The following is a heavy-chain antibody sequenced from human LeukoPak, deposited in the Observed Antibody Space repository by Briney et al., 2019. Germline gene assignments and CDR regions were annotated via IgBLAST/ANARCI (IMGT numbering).Heavy chain of an antibody. V-gene: IGHV1-8*02. CDR1: GYTFTSYY. D-gene: IGHD6-13*01. Sequence: ASVKVSCKASGYTFTSYYMHWVRQAAGQGLEWVGWMNPTSGNTGFTQKFQGRVTLTRSTSISTAYMELSSLRSEDTAIYYCAISRGYWGQGTLVTVSS. CDR3: AISRGY. CDR2: MNPTSGNT. J-gene: IGHJ4*02.